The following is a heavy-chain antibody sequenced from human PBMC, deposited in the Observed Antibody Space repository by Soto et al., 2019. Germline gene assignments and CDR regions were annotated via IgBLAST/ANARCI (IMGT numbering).Heavy chain of an antibody. CDR1: GYTFTSYA. J-gene: IGHJ6*03. CDR2: INAGNGNT. D-gene: IGHD2-2*01. V-gene: IGHV1-3*01. Sequence: GASVKVSCKASGYTFTSYAMHWVRQAPGQRLEWMGWINAGNGNTKYSQKFQGRVTITRDTSASTAYMELSSLRSEDTAVYYCARGPLPNFVVPAAIRIRYYYMDVWGKGTTVTVSS. CDR3: ARGPLPNFVVPAAIRIRYYYMDV.